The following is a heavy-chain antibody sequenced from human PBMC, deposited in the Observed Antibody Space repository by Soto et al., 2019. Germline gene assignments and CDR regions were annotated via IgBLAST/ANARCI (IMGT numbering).Heavy chain of an antibody. CDR3: AKDLPDFWSGLHGGYAFDI. J-gene: IGHJ3*02. V-gene: IGHV1-24*01. Sequence: ASVKVSCKVSGYTLTELSMHWVRQAPGKGLEWMGGFGPEDGETIYAQKFQGRVTMTEDTSTDTAYMELSSLRAEDTAVYYCAKDLPDFWSGLHGGYAFDIWGQGTMVTVSS. CDR1: GYTLTELS. D-gene: IGHD3-3*01. CDR2: FGPEDGET.